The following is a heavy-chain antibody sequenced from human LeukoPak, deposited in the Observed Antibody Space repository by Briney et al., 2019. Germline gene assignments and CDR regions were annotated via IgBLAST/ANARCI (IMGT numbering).Heavy chain of an antibody. Sequence: PSETLSLTCTVSGGSISDYFWSWIRQPPGKGLEWVGYVFYNGSTNYNPSLKSLVTISIDTTRTRFSLRLSSVTPADTARYYCACERGYSGYTFDYWGQGNMVTVSS. CDR2: VFYNGST. D-gene: IGHD5-12*01. V-gene: IGHV4-59*03. J-gene: IGHJ4*02. CDR1: GGSISDYF. CDR3: ACERGYSGYTFDY.